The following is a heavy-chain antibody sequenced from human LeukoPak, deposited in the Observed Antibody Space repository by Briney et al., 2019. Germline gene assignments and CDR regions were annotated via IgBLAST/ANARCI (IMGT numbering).Heavy chain of an antibody. Sequence: SQTLSLNCTVSGGSISSGDYYWSWIRQPPGKGLEWIGYFYYSGSTYYNPSLKSRVTISVDTSKNQFSLKLSSVTAADTAVCYCARPYYYDSRIDPWGQGTLVTVSS. CDR2: FYYSGST. J-gene: IGHJ5*02. V-gene: IGHV4-30-4*01. CDR3: ARPYYYDSRIDP. D-gene: IGHD3-22*01. CDR1: GGSISSGDYY.